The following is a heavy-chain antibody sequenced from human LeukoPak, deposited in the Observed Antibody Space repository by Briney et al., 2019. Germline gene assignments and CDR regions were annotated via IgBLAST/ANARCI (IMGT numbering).Heavy chain of an antibody. D-gene: IGHD2-15*01. CDR1: GFTFSSYA. CDR2: ISYDGSNK. CDR3: ARPHTTRQQVGSGPI. V-gene: IGHV3-30-3*01. J-gene: IGHJ3*02. Sequence: GGSLRLSCAASGFTFSSYAMHWVRQAPGKGLEWVAVISYDGSNKYYADSVKGRFTISRDNSKNTLYLQMNSLRAEDTAVYYCARPHTTRQQVGSGPIWGQGTMATVSS.